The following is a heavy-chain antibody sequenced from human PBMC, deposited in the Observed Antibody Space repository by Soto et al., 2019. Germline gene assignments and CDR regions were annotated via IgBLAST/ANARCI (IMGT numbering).Heavy chain of an antibody. Sequence: SETLSLTCTVSGGSISSYYWSWILQPPGKGLEWIGYIYYSGSTNYNPSLKSRVTISVDTSKNQFSLKLSSVTAADTAVYYCAIEVYGGNSDYFDDRGQGTRVTVSS. CDR2: IYYSGST. CDR3: AIEVYGGNSDYFDD. V-gene: IGHV4-59*01. J-gene: IGHJ4*02. CDR1: GGSISSYY. D-gene: IGHD4-17*01.